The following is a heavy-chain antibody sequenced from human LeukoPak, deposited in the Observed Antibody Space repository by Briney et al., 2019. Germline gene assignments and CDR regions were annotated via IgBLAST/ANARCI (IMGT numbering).Heavy chain of an antibody. CDR2: ISSSGSTI. CDR3: ASNGWAVAGTGGYYYYYYGMDV. CDR1: GFTFSRYE. D-gene: IGHD6-19*01. Sequence: PGVSLTLSCAASGFTFSRYEINWVRQAPGKGLKCVSYISSSGSTIYYADSVKGRFTISRDNAKNSLYLQMNSLRAEDTAVYYCASNGWAVAGTGGYYYYYYGMDVWGQGTTVTVSS. V-gene: IGHV3-48*03. J-gene: IGHJ6*02.